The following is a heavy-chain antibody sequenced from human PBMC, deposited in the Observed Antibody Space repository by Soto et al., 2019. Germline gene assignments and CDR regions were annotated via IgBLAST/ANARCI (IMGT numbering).Heavy chain of an antibody. J-gene: IGHJ4*02. V-gene: IGHV3-30-3*01. CDR1: GFIFNGYG. D-gene: IGHD5-12*01. CDR3: TREGNGYKYYFDY. CDR2: ISYDGSSK. Sequence: QVQLVESGGGVVQPGRSLRLSCAASGFIFNGYGLHWVRRAPGKGLEWVAMISYDGSSKYYADSVKGRFTISRDNSKNTMYLQMNSLRPEDTAVYYCTREGNGYKYYFDYWGQGTLVTVSS.